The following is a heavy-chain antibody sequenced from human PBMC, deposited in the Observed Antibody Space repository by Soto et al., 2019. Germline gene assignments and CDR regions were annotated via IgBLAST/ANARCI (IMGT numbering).Heavy chain of an antibody. Sequence: QVQLVQSGAEVKKPGASVKISCKASGYTFTRYTMNWVRQAPGQRLEWMGWINPDNGNTKSSQKFQGRVIITRDTSASTSYLDLSRLRSGDTGVYYCARGIATGQLDPWGQGTLVTVSS. J-gene: IGHJ5*02. V-gene: IGHV1-3*01. CDR3: ARGIATGQLDP. D-gene: IGHD2-15*01. CDR1: GYTFTRYT. CDR2: INPDNGNT.